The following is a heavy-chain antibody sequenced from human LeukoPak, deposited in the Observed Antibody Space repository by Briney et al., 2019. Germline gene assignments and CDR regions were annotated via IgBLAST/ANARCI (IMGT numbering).Heavy chain of an antibody. CDR3: ARDHDGYNVYDY. D-gene: IGHD5-24*01. CDR2: TYSGSDT. J-gene: IGHJ4*02. CDR1: GFTVSSNY. Sequence: GGSLRLSCAASGFTVSSNYMSWVRQAPGKGLEWVSVTYSGSDTYYADSVKGRFTISRDNSKNTLYLQMNSLRAEDTAVYYCARDHDGYNVYDYWGQGTLVTVSS. V-gene: IGHV3-53*01.